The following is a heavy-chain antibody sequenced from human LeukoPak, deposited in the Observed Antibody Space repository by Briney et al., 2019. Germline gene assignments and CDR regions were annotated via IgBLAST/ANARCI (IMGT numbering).Heavy chain of an antibody. D-gene: IGHD3-10*01. Sequence: GSSVTVSFKASAGMFNTYAISWVRQAPGHGLEWMGRITPLSATPSQSQWIQGRITITADISTNTVYLDLSSLRSGDTALYFCAGDPPGTPVGFDVWGQGTMVTVSS. CDR3: AGDPPGTPVGFDV. V-gene: IGHV1-69*06. CDR1: AGMFNTYA. J-gene: IGHJ3*01. CDR2: ITPLSATP.